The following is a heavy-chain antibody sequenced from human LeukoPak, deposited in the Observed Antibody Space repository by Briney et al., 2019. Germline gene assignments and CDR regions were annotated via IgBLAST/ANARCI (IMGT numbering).Heavy chain of an antibody. J-gene: IGHJ6*03. CDR3: ARDDAPYYYYYYMDV. Sequence: GGSLRLSCAASGFTFSSYSMNWVRQAPGKGLEWVAVISYDGSNKYYADSVKGRFTISRDNSKNTLYLQMNSLRAEDTAVYYCARDDAPYYYYYYMDVWGKGTTVTVSS. CDR1: GFTFSSYS. V-gene: IGHV3-30*06. CDR2: ISYDGSNK.